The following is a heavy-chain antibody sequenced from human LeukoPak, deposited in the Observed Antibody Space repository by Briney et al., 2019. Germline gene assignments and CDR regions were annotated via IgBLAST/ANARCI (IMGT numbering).Heavy chain of an antibody. Sequence: GGSLGLSCAASGFTFDDYGMSWVRQVPGKGLEWVSGINRNGDNTDYADSVKGRFTISRDNAKNSHFLQMNSLRVEDTAFYYCARGFRNGPFDCWGQGTLVTVSS. D-gene: IGHD2-8*01. V-gene: IGHV3-20*04. CDR3: ARGFRNGPFDC. CDR1: GFTFDDYG. J-gene: IGHJ4*02. CDR2: INRNGDNT.